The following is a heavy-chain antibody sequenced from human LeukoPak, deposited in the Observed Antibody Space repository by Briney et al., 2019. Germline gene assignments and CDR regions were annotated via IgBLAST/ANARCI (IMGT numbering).Heavy chain of an antibody. CDR3: AREGSSWSRDAFDI. J-gene: IGHJ3*02. Sequence: GGSLRLSCAASGFTVSSNYMSWVRQAPGKGLEWVSVIYSGGSTYYADSVKGRFTISRHNSKNTLYLQMNSLRAEATAVYYCAREGSSWSRDAFDIWGQGTMVTVSS. CDR2: IYSGGST. D-gene: IGHD6-13*01. V-gene: IGHV3-53*04. CDR1: GFTVSSNY.